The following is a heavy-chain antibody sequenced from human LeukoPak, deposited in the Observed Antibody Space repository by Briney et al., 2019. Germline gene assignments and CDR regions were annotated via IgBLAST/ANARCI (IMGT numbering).Heavy chain of an antibody. CDR1: GFTFSSYS. CDR3: ARGGPYGSGSFVDY. J-gene: IGHJ4*02. CDR2: ISSSSSYI. D-gene: IGHD3-10*01. Sequence: GGSLRLSCAASGFTFSSYSMNWVRQAPGKGLEWVSSISSSSSYIYYADSVKGRFTISRDNAKNSLYLRMNSLRAEDTAVYYCARGGPYGSGSFVDYWGQGTLVTVSS. V-gene: IGHV3-21*01.